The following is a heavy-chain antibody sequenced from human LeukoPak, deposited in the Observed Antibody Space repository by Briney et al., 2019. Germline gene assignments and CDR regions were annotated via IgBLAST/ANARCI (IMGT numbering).Heavy chain of an antibody. CDR2: ISSSSAYT. V-gene: IGHV3-23*01. J-gene: IGHJ4*02. CDR1: GFTLSTCA. Sequence: GGSLRLSCAASGFTLSTCAMSWVRQAPGKGLEWVSTISSSSAYTYYADSVKGRFTISRDNSKNTLYLQMNNLRAEDTAVYYCAKRASAVTTGLDYWGRGTLVTVSS. D-gene: IGHD4-17*01. CDR3: AKRASAVTTGLDY.